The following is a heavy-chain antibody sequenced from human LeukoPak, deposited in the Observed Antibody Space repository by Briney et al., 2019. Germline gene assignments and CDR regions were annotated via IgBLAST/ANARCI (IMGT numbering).Heavy chain of an antibody. CDR1: GGTFISYA. CDR2: IIPIFGTA. CDR3: ASHDYGDYLFDY. Sequence: SVKVSCKASGGTFISYAISWVRQAPRQGLEWMGGIIPIFGTANYAQKFQGRVTITADESTSTAYMELSSLRSEDTAVYYCASHDYGDYLFDYWGQGTLVTVSS. D-gene: IGHD4-17*01. V-gene: IGHV1-69*13. J-gene: IGHJ4*02.